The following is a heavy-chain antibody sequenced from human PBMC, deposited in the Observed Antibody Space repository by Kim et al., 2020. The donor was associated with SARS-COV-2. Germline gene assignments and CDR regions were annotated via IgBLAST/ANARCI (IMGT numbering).Heavy chain of an antibody. Sequence: GGSLRLSCAASGFSFSSYAMNWVRQAPGKGLEWVSFISGGGAKTFYADSVKGRFTISRDNSKNTLHLQMNSLRAEDTAVYYCAKCQLSYGNDAFDSWGQGTMVTVSS. V-gene: IGHV3-23*01. CDR3: AKCQLSYGNDAFDS. J-gene: IGHJ3*01. CDR2: ISGGGAKT. D-gene: IGHD2-2*01. CDR1: GFSFSSYA.